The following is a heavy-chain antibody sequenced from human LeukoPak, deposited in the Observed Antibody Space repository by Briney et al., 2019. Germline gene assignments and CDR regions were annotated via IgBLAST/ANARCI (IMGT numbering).Heavy chain of an antibody. J-gene: IGHJ6*03. CDR3: ARDVPIGNKRYYYYYMDV. D-gene: IGHD4-23*01. Sequence: ASVKVSCKASGGTFSSYAISWVRQAPGQGLEWMGGIITIFGTANDAQKFQGRVTITADESTSTAYMELSSLRSEDTAVYYCARDVPIGNKRYYYYYMDVWGKGTTVTVSS. V-gene: IGHV1-69*13. CDR2: IITIFGTA. CDR1: GGTFSSYA.